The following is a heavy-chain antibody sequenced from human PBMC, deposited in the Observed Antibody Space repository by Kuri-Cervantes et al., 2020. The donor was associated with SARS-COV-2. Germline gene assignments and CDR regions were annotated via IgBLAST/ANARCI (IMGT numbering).Heavy chain of an antibody. CDR2: ISAYNGNT. V-gene: IGHV1-18*04. J-gene: IGHJ6*02. Sequence: ASVKVSCKASGYTFTSYGISWVRQAPGQGLEWMGWISAYNGNTNYAQKLQGRVTMTTDTSTSTAYTEMRSLRSDDTAVYYCARDHMQLKGMDVWGQGTTVTVSS. CDR1: GYTFTSYG. D-gene: IGHD6-13*01. CDR3: ARDHMQLKGMDV.